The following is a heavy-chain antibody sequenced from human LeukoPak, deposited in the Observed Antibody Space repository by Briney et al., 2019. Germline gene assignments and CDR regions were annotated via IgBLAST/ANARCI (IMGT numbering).Heavy chain of an antibody. CDR2: IGGSGGNT. CDR3: ADRSITMAGGV. CDR1: GFTFSIYG. Sequence: GGSLRLSCAASGFTFSIYGMGWVRLAPGKGLEWVSSIGGSGGNTYYADSAKGRFTISRDNSKNSLYLQMNSLRAEDTAVYYCADRSITMAGGVWGKGTTVTISS. D-gene: IGHD3-10*02. J-gene: IGHJ6*04. V-gene: IGHV3-23*01.